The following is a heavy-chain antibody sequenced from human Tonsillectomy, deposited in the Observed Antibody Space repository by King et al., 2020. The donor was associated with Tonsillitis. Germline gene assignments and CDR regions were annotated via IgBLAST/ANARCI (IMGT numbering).Heavy chain of an antibody. CDR2: ISYDGRKK. CDR3: ARGGPPWELPRGFEY. Sequence: VQLVESGGGVVQPGRSLRLSCAVAGFTFSSYGMHWVRQAPGKGLEWVAVISYDGRKKYYADSVKGRFTISRDNSKNTLYLQMNSLRAEDTAVYYCARGGPPWELPRGFEYWGQGTLVTVSS. V-gene: IGHV3-30*04. CDR1: GFTFSSYG. D-gene: IGHD1-26*01. J-gene: IGHJ4*02.